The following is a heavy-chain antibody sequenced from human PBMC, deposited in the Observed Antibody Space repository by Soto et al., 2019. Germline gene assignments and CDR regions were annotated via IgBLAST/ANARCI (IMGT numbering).Heavy chain of an antibody. D-gene: IGHD6-13*01. CDR1: GFTFSSYG. CDR3: ARGSAVAAAGRILDP. CDR2: IWYDGSNK. Sequence: QVQLVESGGGVVQPGRSLRLSCAASGFTFSSYGMHWVRQAPGKGLEWVAVIWYDGSNKYYADSVKGRFTISRDNSKNTLYLQRNSLRAEDTAVYYCARGSAVAAAGRILDPWGQGTLVTVSS. V-gene: IGHV3-33*01. J-gene: IGHJ5*02.